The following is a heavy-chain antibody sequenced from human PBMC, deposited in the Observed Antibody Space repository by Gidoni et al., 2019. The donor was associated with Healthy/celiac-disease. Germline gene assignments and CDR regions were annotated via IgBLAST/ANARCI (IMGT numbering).Heavy chain of an antibody. CDR1: GGSFSGYY. CDR2: INHSEST. J-gene: IGHJ5*02. V-gene: IGHV4-34*01. CDR3: ARGLGPAVFDP. D-gene: IGHD2-2*01. Sequence: QVQLQQWGAGLLKPSENLSLTCAVYGGSFSGYYWSWIRQPPGKGLEWIGEINHSESTNYNPSHKSRVTMSVDTSKNQFSLKLSSVTAADTAVYYCARGLGPAVFDPWGQGTLGTVSS.